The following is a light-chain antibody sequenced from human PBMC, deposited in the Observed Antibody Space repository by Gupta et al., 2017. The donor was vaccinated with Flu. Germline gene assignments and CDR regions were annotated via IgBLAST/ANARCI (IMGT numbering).Light chain of an antibody. CDR1: SSDVGGYNY. J-gene: IGLJ2*01. CDR2: EVR. Sequence: QSALTQPASVSGSPEQSIHIQCTGTSSDVGGYNYVSWYQQHPGKAPKLMIYEVRNRPSGVSNRFSGSKSGNTASLTISVLQAEDEADYYCSSYTSSSTLAFGGGTKLTVL. CDR3: SSYTSSSTLA. V-gene: IGLV2-14*01.